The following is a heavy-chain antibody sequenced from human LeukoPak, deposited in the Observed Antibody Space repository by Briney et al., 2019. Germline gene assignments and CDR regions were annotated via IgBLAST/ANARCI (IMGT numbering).Heavy chain of an antibody. Sequence: PGGSLRLSCAASGFTFSSYGMHWVRQAPGKGLEWVAVISYDGSNKYYADSVKGRFTISRDNSKNTLYLQMNSLRAEDTAVYYCAKVGVGSSSWPDYWGQGTLVTVSS. D-gene: IGHD6-13*01. CDR1: GFTFSSYG. CDR3: AKVGVGSSSWPDY. CDR2: ISYDGSNK. J-gene: IGHJ4*02. V-gene: IGHV3-30*18.